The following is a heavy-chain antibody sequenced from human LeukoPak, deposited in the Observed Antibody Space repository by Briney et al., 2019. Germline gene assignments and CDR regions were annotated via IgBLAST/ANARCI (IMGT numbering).Heavy chain of an antibody. CDR1: GFTVSSYS. CDR2: IYSGGTT. V-gene: IGHV3-53*01. J-gene: IGHJ4*02. CDR3: ARGLSPYDSSNYFAY. Sequence: GGSLRLSCAASGFTVSSYSMSWVRQAPGKGLEWVSVIYSGGTTNSADSVKGRFTISRDKSKNTLYLLMNSLRAEDTAVYYCARGLSPYDSSNYFAYWGQGSLVTVSS. D-gene: IGHD3-22*01.